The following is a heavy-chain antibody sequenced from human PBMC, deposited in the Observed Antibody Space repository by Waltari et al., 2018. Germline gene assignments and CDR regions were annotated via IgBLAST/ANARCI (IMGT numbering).Heavy chain of an antibody. CDR2: IIPIFGTA. CDR3: AKSGQRERAAAFDY. V-gene: IGHV1-69*05. CDR1: GSTFSSYA. J-gene: IGHJ4*02. D-gene: IGHD6-13*01. Sequence: QVQLVQSGAEVKKPGSSVKVSCTASGSTFSSYAISWMRPAPGQGLEWMGGIIPIFGTANYAQKFQGRVTITTDESTSTAYMELSSLRSEDTAVYYCAKSGQRERAAAFDYWGQGTLVTVSS.